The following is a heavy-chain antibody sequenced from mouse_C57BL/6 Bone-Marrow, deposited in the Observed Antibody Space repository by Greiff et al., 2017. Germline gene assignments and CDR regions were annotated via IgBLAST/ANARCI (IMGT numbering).Heavy chain of an antibody. CDR2: IDPSDSYT. CDR1: GYTFTSYW. D-gene: IGHD2-3*01. CDR3: ARGWSYYAMDY. J-gene: IGHJ4*01. V-gene: IGHV1-69*01. Sequence: QVQLQQPGAELVMPGASVKLSCKASGYTFTSYWMPWVKQRPGQGLEWIGEIDPSDSYTNYNQKFKGKSTLTVDKSSSTAYMQLSSLTSEDSAFYYCARGWSYYAMDYWGQGTSVTVSS.